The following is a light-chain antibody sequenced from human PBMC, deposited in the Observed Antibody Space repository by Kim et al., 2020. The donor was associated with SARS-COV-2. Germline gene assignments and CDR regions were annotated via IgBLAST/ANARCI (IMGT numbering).Light chain of an antibody. CDR3: QSYDDITVV. CDR1: SGSVASYY. V-gene: IGLV6-57*04. J-gene: IGLJ2*01. CDR2: DNT. Sequence: NFMLTQSHSVSESPGKTVTISCARSSGSVASYYVHWYHQRPGSAPITLIYDNTQRPSGVPDRFSGSIDSSSNSASLTISGLKPEDEGDYYCQSYDDITVVFGGGTQLTVL.